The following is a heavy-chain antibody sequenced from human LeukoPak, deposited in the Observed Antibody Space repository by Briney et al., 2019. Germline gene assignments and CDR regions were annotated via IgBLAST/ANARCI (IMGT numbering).Heavy chain of an antibody. D-gene: IGHD5-12*01. J-gene: IGHJ4*02. Sequence: GGSLRPSCAASGFTFSSYSMNWVRQAPGKGLEWVSSISSSSSYIYYADSVKGRFTISRDNAKNSLYLQMNSLRAEDTAVYYCARGSGSSYDYDYWGQGTLVTVSS. CDR1: GFTFSSYS. CDR3: ARGSGSSYDYDY. V-gene: IGHV3-21*01. CDR2: ISSSSSYI.